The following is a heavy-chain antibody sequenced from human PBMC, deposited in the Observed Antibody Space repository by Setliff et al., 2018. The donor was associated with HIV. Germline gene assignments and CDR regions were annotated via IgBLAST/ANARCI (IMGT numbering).Heavy chain of an antibody. CDR2: ISPDGSAT. CDR3: ARELQWSRYSGREEEDY. D-gene: IGHD1-26*01. CDR1: GFTFSSAW. Sequence: GGSLRLSCAASGFTFSSAWMGWVRQAPAKGLEWVANISPDGSATYYVDSVKGRFTISRDNAKNSLYLQMNSLRAEDTAVYYCARELQWSRYSGREEEDYWGQGTLVTVSS. J-gene: IGHJ4*02. V-gene: IGHV3-7*01.